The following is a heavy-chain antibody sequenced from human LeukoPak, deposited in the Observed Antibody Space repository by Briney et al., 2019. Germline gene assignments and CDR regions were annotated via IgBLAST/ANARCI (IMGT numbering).Heavy chain of an antibody. J-gene: IGHJ5*02. CDR2: INPNSGGT. Sequence: GASVKVSCKASGYTFTGYYMLWVRQAPGQGLEWMGWINPNSGGTNYAQKFQGRVTMTRDTSISTAYMELSRLRSDDTAVYYCARDRGRIVVVSRHSNWFDPWGQGTLVTVSS. CDR1: GYTFTGYY. CDR3: ARDRGRIVVVSRHSNWFDP. D-gene: IGHD2-15*01. V-gene: IGHV1-2*02.